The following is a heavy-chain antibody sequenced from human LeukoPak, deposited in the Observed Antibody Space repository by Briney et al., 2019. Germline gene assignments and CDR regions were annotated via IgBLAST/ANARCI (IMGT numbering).Heavy chain of an antibody. CDR2: IYHSGST. J-gene: IGHJ5*02. CDR3: ASGSITMVRGVIDWFDP. V-gene: IGHV4-59*12. CDR1: GGSISSYY. Sequence: PSETLSLTCTVSGGSISSYYWSWIRQPPGKGLEWIGYIYHSGSTYYNPSLKSRVTISVDRSKNQFSLKLSSVTAADTAVYYCASGSITMVRGVIDWFDPWGQGTLVTVSS. D-gene: IGHD3-10*01.